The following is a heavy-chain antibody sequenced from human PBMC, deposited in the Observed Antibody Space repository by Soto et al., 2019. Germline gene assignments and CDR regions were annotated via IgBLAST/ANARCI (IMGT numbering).Heavy chain of an antibody. CDR3: ARDSSGGSSSKGSYYYYGMDV. Sequence: QVQLVESGGGVVQPGRSLRLSCAASGFTFSSYAMHWVRQAPGKGLEWVAVISYDGSNKYYADSVKGRFTISRDNSKNTLYLQMNSLRAEDTAVYYCARDSSGGSSSKGSYYYYGMDVWGQGTTVTVSS. D-gene: IGHD6-6*01. V-gene: IGHV3-30-3*01. CDR1: GFTFSSYA. CDR2: ISYDGSNK. J-gene: IGHJ6*02.